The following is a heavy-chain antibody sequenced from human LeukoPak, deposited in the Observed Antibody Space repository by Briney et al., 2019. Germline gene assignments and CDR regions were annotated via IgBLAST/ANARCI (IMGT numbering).Heavy chain of an antibody. Sequence: GGSLGLSCAASGFTFSSYWMSWVRQAPGEGLEWVANIKQDGSEKYYVDSVKGRFTISRDNAKNSLYLQMNSLRAEDTAVYYCARFFRGGYDFFYFDYWGQGTLVTVSS. CDR3: ARFFRGGYDFFYFDY. CDR1: GFTFSSYW. CDR2: IKQDGSEK. V-gene: IGHV3-7*03. D-gene: IGHD5-12*01. J-gene: IGHJ4*02.